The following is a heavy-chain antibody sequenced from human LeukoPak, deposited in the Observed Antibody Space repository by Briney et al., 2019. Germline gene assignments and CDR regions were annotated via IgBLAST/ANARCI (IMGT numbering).Heavy chain of an antibody. CDR1: GGSISSYY. V-gene: IGHV4-59*08. CDR3: ARHRAVVGAIDY. J-gene: IGHJ4*02. D-gene: IGHD1-26*01. Sequence: SETLPLTCTVSGGSISSYYWSWIRQPPGKGLEWIGYIYYSGSTNYNPSLKSRVTISVDTSKNQFSLKLSSVTAADTAVYYCARHRAVVGAIDYWGQGTLVTVSS. CDR2: IYYSGST.